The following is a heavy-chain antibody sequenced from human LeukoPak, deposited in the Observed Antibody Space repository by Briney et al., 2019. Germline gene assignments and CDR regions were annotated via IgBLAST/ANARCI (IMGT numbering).Heavy chain of an antibody. CDR3: ARDPGYCSSTSCQQRPKNWFDP. Sequence: SETLSLTCAVYGGSFSGYYWSWIRQPPGKGLEWIGEINHSGSTNYNPSLKSRVTISVDTSKNQFSLKLSSVTAADTAVYYCARDPGYCSSTSCQQRPKNWFDPWGQGTLVTVSS. J-gene: IGHJ5*02. CDR1: GGSFSGYY. V-gene: IGHV4-34*01. CDR2: INHSGST. D-gene: IGHD2-2*01.